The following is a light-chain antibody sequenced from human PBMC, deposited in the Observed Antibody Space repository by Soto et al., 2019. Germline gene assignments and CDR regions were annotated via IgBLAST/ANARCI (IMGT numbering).Light chain of an antibody. CDR3: QQYNNWPFT. CDR2: GAS. V-gene: IGKV3-15*01. J-gene: IGKJ3*01. CDR1: QSISSN. Sequence: EIVMTQSPSTLSVSPGERATLSCRASQSISSNLAWYQQKPGQAPRLLIYGASTMATGIPATFSGSGSGTEFTLTISSLQSEDFAIYYCQQYNNWPFTFGPGTKVDIK.